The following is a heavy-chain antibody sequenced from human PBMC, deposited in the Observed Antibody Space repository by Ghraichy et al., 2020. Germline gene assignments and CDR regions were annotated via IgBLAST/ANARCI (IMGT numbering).Heavy chain of an antibody. CDR1: GFTVSTNY. Sequence: GGSLRLSCAASGFTVSTNYMSWVRQAPGKGLEWVSLIYSGGSTYYADSVKGRFTISRDNSKNTLYLQMNSLRAEDTAVYYCARGRPKWYFDLWGRGTLVTVSS. J-gene: IGHJ2*01. CDR3: ARGRPKWYFDL. V-gene: IGHV3-53*01. CDR2: IYSGGST. D-gene: IGHD6-6*01.